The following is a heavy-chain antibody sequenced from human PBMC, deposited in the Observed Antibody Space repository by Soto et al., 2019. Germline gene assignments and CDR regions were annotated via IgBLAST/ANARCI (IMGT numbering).Heavy chain of an antibody. J-gene: IGHJ3*02. Sequence: PGGSMRLSCAASGFTFSSYAMSWVRQAPGKGLEWVSAISGSGGSTYYADSVKGRFTISRDNSKNTLYLQMNSLRAEDTAVYYCAKVRWWELLSGNAFDIWGQGTMVTVSS. D-gene: IGHD1-26*01. CDR3: AKVRWWELLSGNAFDI. CDR1: GFTFSSYA. V-gene: IGHV3-23*01. CDR2: ISGSGGST.